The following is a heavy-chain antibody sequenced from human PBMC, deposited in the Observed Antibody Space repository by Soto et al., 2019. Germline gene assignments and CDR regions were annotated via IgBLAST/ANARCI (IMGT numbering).Heavy chain of an antibody. CDR3: AGPRSDDAYYYYGMDV. CDR1: GYSFTSYW. V-gene: IGHV5-51*01. CDR2: TYPGDSDT. Sequence: GESLKISCKGSGYSFTSYWIGWVRQMPGKGLEWMGITYPGDSDTRYSPSFQGQVTISADKSISTAYLQWSSLKASDTAMYYCAGPRSDDAYYYYGMDVWGQGTTVTVSS. J-gene: IGHJ6*02. D-gene: IGHD3-3*01.